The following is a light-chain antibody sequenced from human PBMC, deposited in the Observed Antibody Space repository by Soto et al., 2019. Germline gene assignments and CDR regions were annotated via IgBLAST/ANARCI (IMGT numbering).Light chain of an antibody. V-gene: IGLV2-23*01. Sequence: QSALTQPASVSGSPGQSITISCTGTSSDVGSYNLVSWYQQHPGKAPKLMIYEGSKRPSGVSNRFSGSKSGSTASLTISGLQAEDEADYYCCSYAGSSTWVFGGGTKVTVL. CDR1: SSDVGSYNL. J-gene: IGLJ3*02. CDR3: CSYAGSSTWV. CDR2: EGS.